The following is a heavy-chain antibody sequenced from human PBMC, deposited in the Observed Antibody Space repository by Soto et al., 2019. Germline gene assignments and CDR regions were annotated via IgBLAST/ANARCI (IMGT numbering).Heavy chain of an antibody. J-gene: IGHJ4*02. CDR2: ISGSGGST. V-gene: IGHV3-23*01. CDR3: AKDFWDILTGSYFDY. D-gene: IGHD3-9*01. CDR1: GFTFSSYA. Sequence: GGSLRLSCAASGFTFSSYAMSWVRQAPGKGLEWVSAISGSGGSTYYADSVKGRFTISRDNSKNTLYLQMNSLRAEDTAVYYCAKDFWDILTGSYFDYWGQGTLVTVSS.